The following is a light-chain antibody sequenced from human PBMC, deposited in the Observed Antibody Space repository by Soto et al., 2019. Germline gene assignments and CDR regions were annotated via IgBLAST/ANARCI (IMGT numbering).Light chain of an antibody. CDR3: QQYNNWPS. Sequence: EVVMTQSPATLSVSPGERATLSRRASQTVSRNLAWYQQRPGQAPRLLIYDISNRAAGVPARFSGSGSETEFTLTISSLKSEEFAVYFCQQYNNWPSFGQGTRLEIK. CDR1: QTVSRN. J-gene: IGKJ5*01. V-gene: IGKV3-15*01. CDR2: DIS.